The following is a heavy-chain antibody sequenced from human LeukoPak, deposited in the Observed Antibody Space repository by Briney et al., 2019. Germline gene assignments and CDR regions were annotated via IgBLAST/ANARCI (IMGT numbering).Heavy chain of an antibody. J-gene: IGHJ4*02. CDR2: ITRSSIYI. Sequence: GGSLRLSCAASGFTFSSYTMNWVRQAPGKGLEWVSSITRSSIYIYYLDSLKGRFTISRDNAKKSLYLQMSSLRAEDTAVYYCARGDDYSDYELDYWGQGTLVTVSS. D-gene: IGHD4-11*01. CDR1: GFTFSSYT. V-gene: IGHV3-21*01. CDR3: ARGDDYSDYELDY.